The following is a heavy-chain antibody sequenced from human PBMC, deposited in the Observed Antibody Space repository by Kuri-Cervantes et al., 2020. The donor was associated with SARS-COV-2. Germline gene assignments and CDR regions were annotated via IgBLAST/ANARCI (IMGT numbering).Heavy chain of an antibody. V-gene: IGHV4-61*01. D-gene: IGHD5-12*01. Sequence: SETLSLTCTVSGGSVSSGSYYWSWIRQPPGKGLEWIGYIYTSGSTNYNPSLKSRVTISVDTSKNQFSLKLSSVTAADTAVYYCAREVGFQSRSGYDYWGFDYWGQGTLVTVSS. CDR3: AREVGFQSRSGYDYWGFDY. CDR2: IYTSGST. J-gene: IGHJ4*02. CDR1: GGSVSSGSYY.